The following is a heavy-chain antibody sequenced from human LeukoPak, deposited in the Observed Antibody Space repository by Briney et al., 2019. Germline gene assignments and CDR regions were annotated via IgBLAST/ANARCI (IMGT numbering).Heavy chain of an antibody. D-gene: IGHD6-13*01. CDR1: GGSISSYY. CDR2: IYYSGST. CDR3: ARSIGEYSSSWYQGFDY. Sequence: SETLSLTCTVSGGSISSYYWSWIRQPPGKGLEWIGYIYYSGSTNYNPSLKSRVTISVDTSKKQFSLKLSSVTAADTAVYYCARSIGEYSSSWYQGFDYWGQGTLVTVSS. J-gene: IGHJ4*02. V-gene: IGHV4-59*01.